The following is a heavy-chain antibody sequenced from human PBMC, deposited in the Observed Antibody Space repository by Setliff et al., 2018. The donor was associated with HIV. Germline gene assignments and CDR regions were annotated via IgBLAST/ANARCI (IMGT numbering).Heavy chain of an antibody. CDR3: VRGAFGESDY. V-gene: IGHV3-7*03. Sequence: GGSLRLSCAASGLTFGDFWMGWVRQAPGKGLEWVANIKEDGSEKYYVDSVKGRFTISRDNAKNSLYLQMNSLRAEDTAFYYCVRGAFGESDYWGRGTLVTVSS. D-gene: IGHD3-10*01. CDR1: GLTFGDFW. J-gene: IGHJ4*02. CDR2: IKEDGSEK.